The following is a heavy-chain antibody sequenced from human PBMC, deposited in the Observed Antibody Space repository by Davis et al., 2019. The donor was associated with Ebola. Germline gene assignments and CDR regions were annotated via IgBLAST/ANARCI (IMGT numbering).Heavy chain of an antibody. D-gene: IGHD1-1*01. CDR2: ISAYNGNT. Sequence: ASVKVSCKASGGSLSGYALNWVRQAPGQGLEWMGWISAYNGNTNYAQKLQGRVTMTTDTATTTACMEVGSLRSDDTAVYYCARAQFPTTSDNWGQGTLVTVSS. J-gene: IGHJ4*02. CDR1: GGSLSGYA. V-gene: IGHV1-18*01. CDR3: ARAQFPTTSDN.